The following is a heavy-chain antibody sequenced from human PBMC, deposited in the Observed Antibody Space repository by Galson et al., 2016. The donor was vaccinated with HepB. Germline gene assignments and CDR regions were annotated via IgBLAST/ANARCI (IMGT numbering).Heavy chain of an antibody. D-gene: IGHD3-3*01. CDR2: VYSSGRT. CDR1: GDSISSSTYY. Sequence: TLSLTCSVSGDSISSSTYYWSWIRQPAGRGLEWIGRVYSSGRTNYNPSLKSRATISVDTSKNQFSLRLSSVTAADTALYYCARDTYYLWDGFTSYAFDIWGQGRMVTVSS. J-gene: IGHJ3*02. V-gene: IGHV4-61*02. CDR3: ARDTYYLWDGFTSYAFDI.